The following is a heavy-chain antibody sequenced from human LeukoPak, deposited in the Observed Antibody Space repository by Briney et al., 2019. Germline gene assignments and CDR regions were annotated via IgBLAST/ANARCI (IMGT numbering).Heavy chain of an antibody. V-gene: IGHV4-39*01. CDR3: ARQIYPGSNGDWVFDY. CDR2: IYYNGNT. CDR1: GGSISSSSYY. J-gene: IGHJ4*02. D-gene: IGHD4-17*01. Sequence: PSETLSLTCSVSGGSISSSSYYWAWIRQPPGKGLEWIGSIYYNGNTYYNPSLKSRVTMSVDTSNMQFSLRLNPVTAADTAVYYCARQIYPGSNGDWVFDYWGQGTLVTVSS.